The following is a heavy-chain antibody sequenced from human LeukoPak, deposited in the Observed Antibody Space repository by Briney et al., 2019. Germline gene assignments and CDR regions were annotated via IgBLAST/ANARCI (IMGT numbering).Heavy chain of an antibody. CDR3: ASQEGLRDGYNWRGYYYYYYMDV. J-gene: IGHJ6*03. V-gene: IGHV3-74*01. D-gene: IGHD5-24*01. CDR1: GFTFSNYW. CDR2: ISSDGSST. Sequence: GGSLRLSCAASGFTFSNYWMHWVRQAPGKGLVWVSRISSDGSSTSYADSVKGRFTISRDNAKNSLYLQMNSLRAEDTAVYYCASQEGLRDGYNWRGYYYYYYMDVWGKGTTVTVSS.